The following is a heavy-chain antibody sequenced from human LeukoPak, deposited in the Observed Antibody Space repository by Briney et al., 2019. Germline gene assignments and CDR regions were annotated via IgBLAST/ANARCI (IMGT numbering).Heavy chain of an antibody. CDR2: IIPILGIA. V-gene: IGHV1-69*04. CDR3: AGGPAATDY. D-gene: IGHD2-2*01. J-gene: IGHJ4*02. CDR1: GGTFSSYA. Sequence: ASVKVSCKPSGGTFSSYAISGVRQAPGQGLEGMGRIIPILGIAKYAQKFQGRVTITADKSTSPAYMELSSLRSQDPAVDYCAGGPAATDYWGQGNLVTVSP.